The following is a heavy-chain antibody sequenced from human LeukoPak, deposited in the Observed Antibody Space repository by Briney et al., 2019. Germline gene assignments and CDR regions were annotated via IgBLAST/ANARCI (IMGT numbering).Heavy chain of an antibody. CDR1: GFTFSDYY. CDR3: ARGTPTTRDFDY. J-gene: IGHJ4*02. D-gene: IGHD4-11*01. V-gene: IGHV3-11*06. Sequence: GGSLRLSCAASGFTFSDYYMSWIRQAPGKGLEWVSSISSGSNYIYYADSVKGRFTISRDNAKNSLYLQMNSLRAEDTAVYFCARGTPTTRDFDYWGQGTLVTVSS. CDR2: ISSGSNYI.